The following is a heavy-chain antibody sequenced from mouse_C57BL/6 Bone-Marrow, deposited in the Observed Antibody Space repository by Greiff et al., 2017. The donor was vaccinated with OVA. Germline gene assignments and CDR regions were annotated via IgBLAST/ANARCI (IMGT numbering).Heavy chain of an antibody. CDR2: IYPGSGST. D-gene: IGHD1-1*02. J-gene: IGHJ1*03. CDR1: GYTFTSYW. Sequence: QVQLQQPGAELVKPGASVKMSCKASGYTFTSYWITWVKQRPGQGLEWIGDIYPGSGSTNYNEKFKSKATLTVDTSSSTAYMQLSSLTSEDSAVYYCAREVGGCYVGWYFDVWGTGTTVTVSA. V-gene: IGHV1-55*01. CDR3: AREVGGCYVGWYFDV.